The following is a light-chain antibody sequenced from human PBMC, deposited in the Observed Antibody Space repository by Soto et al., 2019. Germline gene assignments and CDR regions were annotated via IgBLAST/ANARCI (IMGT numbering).Light chain of an antibody. Sequence: EIVLTQFPGTLSLSPGERATLSCRASQSVGRNYVAWYQQKPGQAPRVIIYAASNRASGIPDRFSGSGSGSDFTLTNSRLEPEDFAVYYCQQYGTSPWAFGQGTKVDIK. J-gene: IGKJ1*01. CDR3: QQYGTSPWA. CDR2: AAS. V-gene: IGKV3-20*01. CDR1: QSVGRNY.